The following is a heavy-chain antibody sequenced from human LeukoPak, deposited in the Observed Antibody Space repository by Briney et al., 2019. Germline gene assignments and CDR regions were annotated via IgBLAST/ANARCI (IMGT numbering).Heavy chain of an antibody. Sequence: SETLSLTCSVSGGAISSHYWSWIRQPAGKGLEWIGRIYTSGSTNYNPSLKSRVTMSVDTSKNQFSLKLSSVTAADTAVYYCARGRGYSYGHNYNWFDPWGQGTLVTVSS. CDR2: IYTSGST. CDR3: ARGRGYSYGHNYNWFDP. V-gene: IGHV4-4*07. D-gene: IGHD5-18*01. J-gene: IGHJ5*02. CDR1: GGAISSHY.